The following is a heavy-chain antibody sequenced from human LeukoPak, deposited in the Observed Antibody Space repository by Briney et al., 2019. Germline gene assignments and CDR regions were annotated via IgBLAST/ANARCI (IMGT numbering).Heavy chain of an antibody. Sequence: GGSLRLSCVASGFTFSSRDWMTWVRQAPGKGLEWVANIKQDGSEKNYVDSVKGRFTISRDNAKNSVDLQMNSLRVEDTAVYYCTRDQVSVAGTGIDYWGQGTLVTVSS. V-gene: IGHV3-7*01. CDR2: IKQDGSEK. J-gene: IGHJ4*02. CDR1: GFTFSSRDW. D-gene: IGHD6-19*01. CDR3: TRDQVSVAGTGIDY.